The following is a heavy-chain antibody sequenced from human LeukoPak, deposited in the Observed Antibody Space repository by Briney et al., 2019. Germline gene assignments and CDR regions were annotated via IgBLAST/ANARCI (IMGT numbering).Heavy chain of an antibody. CDR3: ARDSSSWHP. CDR1: GGSISSYY. CDR2: IYHSGST. D-gene: IGHD6-13*01. J-gene: IGHJ5*02. V-gene: IGHV4-38-2*02. Sequence: PSETLSLTCTVSGGSISSYYWSWIRQPPGKGLEWIGSIYHSGSTYYNPSLKSRVTISVDTSKNQFSLKLSSVTAADTAVYYCARDSSSWHPWGQGTLVTVSS.